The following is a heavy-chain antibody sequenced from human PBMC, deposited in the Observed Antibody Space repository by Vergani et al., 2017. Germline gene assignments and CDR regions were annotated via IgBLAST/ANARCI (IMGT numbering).Heavy chain of an antibody. CDR1: GGSISSGSYY. CDR2: IYTSGST. CDR3: AREDPGNYYYGMDV. Sequence: QVQLQESGPGLVKPSQTLSLTCTVSGGSISSGSYYWSWIRQPAGKGLEWIGRIYTSGSTNYNPSLKSRVTISVDKSKNHFSLKLSSVTAADTAVYYCAREDPGNYYYGMDVWGQGTTVTVSS. V-gene: IGHV4-61*02. J-gene: IGHJ6*02.